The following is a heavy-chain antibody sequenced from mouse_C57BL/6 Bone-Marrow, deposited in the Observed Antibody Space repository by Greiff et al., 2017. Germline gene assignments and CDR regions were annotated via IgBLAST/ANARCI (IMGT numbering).Heavy chain of an antibody. CDR1: GFTFSDYG. Sequence: EVKLVESGGGLVKPGGSLKLSCAASGFTFSDYGMHWVRQAPEKGLAWVAYISSGSSTIYYADTVKGRFTISSDNAKNTLFLQMTSLRSEDTAMYYCARGGYYGSSYWYFDVWGTGTTVTVSS. V-gene: IGHV5-17*01. D-gene: IGHD1-1*01. CDR3: ARGGYYGSSYWYFDV. CDR2: ISSGSSTI. J-gene: IGHJ1*03.